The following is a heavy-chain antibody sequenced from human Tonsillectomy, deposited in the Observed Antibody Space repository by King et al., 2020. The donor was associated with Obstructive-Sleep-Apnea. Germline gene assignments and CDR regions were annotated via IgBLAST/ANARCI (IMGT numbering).Heavy chain of an antibody. CDR2: ISAYNGNT. Sequence: VQLVESGAEVKKPGASVRVSCRASGYTFTNYGFTWVRQAPGQGLEWMGWISAYNGNTHYAQKLQGRVTMTTDTSTSTAYMELRSLRSDDTAGYYCAGGYCSGGSCYWTHGAFDYWGQGTLVTVSS. J-gene: IGHJ4*02. D-gene: IGHD2-15*01. CDR3: AGGYCSGGSCYWTHGAFDY. CDR1: GYTFTNYG. V-gene: IGHV1-18*01.